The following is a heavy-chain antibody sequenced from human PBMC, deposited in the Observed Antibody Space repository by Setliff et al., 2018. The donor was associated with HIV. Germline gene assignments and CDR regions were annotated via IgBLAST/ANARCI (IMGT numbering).Heavy chain of an antibody. V-gene: IGHV3-9*01. CDR3: AKDTLPASARGSSMDA. J-gene: IGHJ6*03. CDR1: RFTFDDYA. Sequence: PGGSLRLSCAASRFTFDDYAMHWVRQAPGKGLEWVSGISWNSGGILYADSVKGRFTISRDNAKNSLYLQINSLRVEDTALYHCAKDTLPASARGSSMDAWGKGTTVTVSS. CDR2: ISWNSGGI.